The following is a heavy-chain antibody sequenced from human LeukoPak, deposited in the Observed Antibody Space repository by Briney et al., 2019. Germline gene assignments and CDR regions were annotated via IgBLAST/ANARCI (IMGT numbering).Heavy chain of an antibody. CDR2: ISSSGSTI. Sequence: PGXXLRLSCAASGFTFSSYEMNWVRQAPGKGLEWVSYISSSGSTIYYADSVKGRFTISRDNAKNSLYLQMNSLRAEDTAVYYCARDYPWGRKNYGRFDDYWGQGTLVTVSS. CDR1: GFTFSSYE. CDR3: ARDYPWGRKNYGRFDDY. V-gene: IGHV3-48*03. D-gene: IGHD1-7*01. J-gene: IGHJ4*02.